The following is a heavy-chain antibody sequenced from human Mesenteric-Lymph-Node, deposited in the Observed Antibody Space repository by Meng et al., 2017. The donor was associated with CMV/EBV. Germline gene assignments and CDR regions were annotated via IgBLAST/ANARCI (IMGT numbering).Heavy chain of an antibody. Sequence: YTFTGYYMHWVRQAAGQGREWMGWINPNSGGTNYAQKFQGWVTMTRDTSISTAYMELSRLRSDDTAVYYCARGGDCSSTSCYHWFDPWGQGTLVTVSS. J-gene: IGHJ5*02. CDR3: ARGGDCSSTSCYHWFDP. CDR1: YTFTGYY. V-gene: IGHV1-2*04. CDR2: INPNSGGT. D-gene: IGHD2-2*01.